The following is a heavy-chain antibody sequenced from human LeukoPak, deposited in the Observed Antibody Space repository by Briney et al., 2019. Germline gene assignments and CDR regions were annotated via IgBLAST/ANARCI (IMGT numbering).Heavy chain of an antibody. CDR1: GGSFSGYY. Sequence: SETLSPTCPVYGGSFSGYYWSWIRQPPGKGLEWIGEINHSGSTNYNPSLKSRVTISVDTSKNQFSLKLSSVTAADTAVYYCARGELGATPYNWFDPWGQGTLVTVSS. J-gene: IGHJ5*02. CDR3: ARGELGATPYNWFDP. D-gene: IGHD1-26*01. CDR2: INHSGST. V-gene: IGHV4-34*01.